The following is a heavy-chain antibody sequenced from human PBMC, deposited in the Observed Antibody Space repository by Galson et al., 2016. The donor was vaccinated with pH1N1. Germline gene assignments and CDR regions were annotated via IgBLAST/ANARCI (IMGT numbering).Heavy chain of an antibody. D-gene: IGHD6-19*01. CDR3: ARRSAVAGVDY. CDR2: IYPGDSDT. Sequence: QSGAEVKKPGESLKISCQGSGYSFSSHWIGWVRQMPGKGLEWMGIIYPGDSDTKYSPSFQGQVTFSADKSINIAYLQWSSLKASDTAMYFCARRSAVAGVDYWGQGTLVTVSS. J-gene: IGHJ4*02. V-gene: IGHV5-51*01. CDR1: GYSFSSHW.